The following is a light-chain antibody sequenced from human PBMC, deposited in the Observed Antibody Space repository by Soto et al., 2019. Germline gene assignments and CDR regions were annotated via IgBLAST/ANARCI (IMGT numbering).Light chain of an antibody. CDR1: QSVSSNY. CDR2: AAS. Sequence: ETVLTQSPGTLSLSPGERATLSCRASQSVSSNYFAWYQHIPGQAPRLLIYAASTRATANTDRFSDSGSGTDFSLTLTRREPEDSALDYCQQFDRSHHSWTFGQGTKVE. V-gene: IGKV3-20*01. CDR3: QQFDRSHHSWT. J-gene: IGKJ1*01.